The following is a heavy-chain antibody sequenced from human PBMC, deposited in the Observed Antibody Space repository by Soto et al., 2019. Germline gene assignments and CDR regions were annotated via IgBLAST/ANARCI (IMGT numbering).Heavy chain of an antibody. CDR2: ISYDGSNK. Sequence: GGSLRLSCAASGFTFSSYAMHWVRQAPGKGLEWVAVISYDGSNKYYADSVKGRFTISRDNSKNTLYLQMNSLRAEDTAVYYCARSYYDFWSGYSYYYYYGMDVWGQGTTVTVSS. D-gene: IGHD3-3*01. V-gene: IGHV3-30-3*01. CDR1: GFTFSSYA. J-gene: IGHJ6*02. CDR3: ARSYYDFWSGYSYYYYYGMDV.